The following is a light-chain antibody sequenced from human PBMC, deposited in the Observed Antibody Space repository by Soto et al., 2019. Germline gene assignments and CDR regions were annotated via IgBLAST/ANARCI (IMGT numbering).Light chain of an antibody. CDR3: QSYDSSLSGSV. CDR1: SSNIGAGYD. CDR2: GNS. J-gene: IGLJ3*02. Sequence: QSVLTQPPSVSGAPGQRVTISCTGSSSNIGAGYDVHWYQQLPGTATKLLIYGNSNRPSGVPDRVYGSKSGTSASLAITGLQAEDEADYYCQSYDSSLSGSVFGGGTQLTV. V-gene: IGLV1-40*01.